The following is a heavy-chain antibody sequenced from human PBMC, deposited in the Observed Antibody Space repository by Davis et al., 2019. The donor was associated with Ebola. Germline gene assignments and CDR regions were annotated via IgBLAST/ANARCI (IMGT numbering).Heavy chain of an antibody. CDR2: IYYSGST. V-gene: IGHV4-59*08. Sequence: PSETLSLTCTVSGGSINSYYWSWIRQPPGKGLEWIGYIYYSGSTNYNPSLKSRVTISVDTSKNQFSLKLSSVTAADTAVYYCARQGEIPPLDAFDIWGQGTMVTVSS. D-gene: IGHD3-16*01. CDR3: ARQGEIPPLDAFDI. J-gene: IGHJ3*02. CDR1: GGSINSYY.